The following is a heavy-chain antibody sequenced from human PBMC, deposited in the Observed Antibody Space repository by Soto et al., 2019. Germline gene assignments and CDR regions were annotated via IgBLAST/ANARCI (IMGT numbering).Heavy chain of an antibody. Sequence: PGESLKISCKGSGYSFTSYWIGWVRQMPGKGLEWMGGIYPGDSDSRYSPSFQGQVTISADNSISTAYLQWSSLKASDTAMYYCAGGGVRGVITRTRDYYGMDVWGQGTTVTVSS. CDR3: AGGGVRGVITRTRDYYGMDV. J-gene: IGHJ6*02. D-gene: IGHD3-10*01. CDR2: IYPGDSDS. CDR1: GYSFTSYW. V-gene: IGHV5-51*01.